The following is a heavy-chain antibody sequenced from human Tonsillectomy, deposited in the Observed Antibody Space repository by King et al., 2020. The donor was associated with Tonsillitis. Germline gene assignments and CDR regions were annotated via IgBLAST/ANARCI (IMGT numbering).Heavy chain of an antibody. CDR2: IHSSGAT. V-gene: IGHV4-61*02. CDR3: ARYYYGSANSKYYFDY. D-gene: IGHD3-10*01. J-gene: IGHJ4*02. CDR1: GGSISSETYY. Sequence: VQLQESGPGLVKPSQTLSLTCTVSGGSISSETYYWSWIRQPAGKGLEWIGRIHSSGATNYNPSLKSRVTMSVDPSKSQFSLNLSSVTAADTAVYYCARYYYGSANSKYYFDYWGQGTLVTVSS.